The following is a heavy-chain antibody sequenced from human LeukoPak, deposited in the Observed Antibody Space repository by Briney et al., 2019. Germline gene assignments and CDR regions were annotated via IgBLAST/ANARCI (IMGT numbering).Heavy chain of an antibody. CDR2: ITGIGSST. D-gene: IGHD6-19*01. CDR1: GFTFTTYA. V-gene: IGHV3-23*01. CDR3: ARDYSSGWYGDAFDI. J-gene: IGHJ3*02. Sequence: PGGSLRLSCAASGFTFTTYAMSWVRQAPGKGLEWVSSITGIGSSTYYADSVKGRFTISRDNSKNTLYLQMNSLRAEDTAVYYCARDYSSGWYGDAFDIWGQGTMVTVSS.